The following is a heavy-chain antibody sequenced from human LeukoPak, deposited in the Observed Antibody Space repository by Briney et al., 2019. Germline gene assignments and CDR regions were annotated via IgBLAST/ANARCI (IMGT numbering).Heavy chain of an antibody. CDR3: ARYGSGYY. J-gene: IGHJ4*02. CDR2: IYYSGST. CDR1: GGSFSGYY. Sequence: SETLSLTCAIYGGSFSGYYWSWIRQPPGKGLEWIGSIYYSGSTYYNPSLKSRVTISVDTSKNQFSLKLSSVTAADTAVYYCARYGSGYYWGQGTLVTVSS. D-gene: IGHD3-10*01. V-gene: IGHV4-59*05.